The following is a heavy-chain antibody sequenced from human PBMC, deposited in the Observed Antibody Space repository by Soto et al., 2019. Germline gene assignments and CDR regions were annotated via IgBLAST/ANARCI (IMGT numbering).Heavy chain of an antibody. CDR2: ISAYNGNT. V-gene: IGHV1-18*01. Sequence: QVQLVQSGAEVKKPGASVKVSCKASGYTFTSYGISWVRQAPGQGLEWMGWISAYNGNTNYAQKLQGRVTMTTDTPTXXAYMELRSLRSDDTAVYYCARDRSFTSGGAAGFDYWGQGTLVTVSS. J-gene: IGHJ4*02. D-gene: IGHD6-13*01. CDR3: ARDRSFTSGGAAGFDY. CDR1: GYTFTSYG.